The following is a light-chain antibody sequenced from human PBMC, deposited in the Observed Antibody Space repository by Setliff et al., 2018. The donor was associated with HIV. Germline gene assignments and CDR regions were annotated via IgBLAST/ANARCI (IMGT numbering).Light chain of an antibody. J-gene: IGLJ1*01. CDR1: SSDVGGYNY. Sequence: QSALTQPRSVSGSPGQSVTISCTGTSSDVGGYNYVSWYQLHPGKAPKLIIYDVSKRPSGVPDRFSGSKSANTASLTISGLQAEDEADYYCCSYAGSYTHVFGTGTKFTVL. CDR3: CSYAGSYTHV. V-gene: IGLV2-11*02. CDR2: DVS.